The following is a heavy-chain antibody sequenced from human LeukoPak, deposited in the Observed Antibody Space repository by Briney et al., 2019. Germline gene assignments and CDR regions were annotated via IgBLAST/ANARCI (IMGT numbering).Heavy chain of an antibody. D-gene: IGHD5-12*01. V-gene: IGHV3-48*02. CDR1: GFTFSTYS. CDR2: AAAGGLI. Sequence: GGSLRLSCAASGFTFSTYSMNWVRQATGKGLEWVSYAAAGGLISHADSVRGRFTISRDNAKNSLYLQMNSLRDEDTAVYYCAREGFYSGYDRWGQGTLVTVSS. J-gene: IGHJ4*02. CDR3: AREGFYSGYDR.